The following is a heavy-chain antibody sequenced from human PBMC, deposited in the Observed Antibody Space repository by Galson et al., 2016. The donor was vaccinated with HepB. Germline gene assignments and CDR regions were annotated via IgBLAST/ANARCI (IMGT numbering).Heavy chain of an antibody. CDR3: AQDHGNSWILH. D-gene: IGHD2-2*01. J-gene: IGHJ1*01. CDR2: IYSDDNI. Sequence: SLRLSCAASGFSVSSNYMNWVRQAPGKGLEWISSIYSDDNIHYADSVKGRFAISRDNSKNTLYLHMNSLRADDTAVYYCAQDHGNSWILHWGQGTLVTVSS. V-gene: IGHV3-53*01. CDR1: GFSVSSNY.